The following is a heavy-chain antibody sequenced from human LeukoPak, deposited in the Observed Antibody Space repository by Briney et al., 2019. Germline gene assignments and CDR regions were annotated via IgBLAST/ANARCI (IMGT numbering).Heavy chain of an antibody. CDR3: GRRSVTTAD. V-gene: IGHV4-39*07. CDR2: INHSGST. Sequence: PSETLSLTCTVSGGSISSSSYYWGWIRQPPGKGLEWIGEINHSGSTNYNPSLKSRVTISVDTSKNQFSLKLSSVTAADTAVYYCGRRSVTTADWGQGTLVTVSS. CDR1: GGSISSSSYY. D-gene: IGHD4-17*01. J-gene: IGHJ4*02.